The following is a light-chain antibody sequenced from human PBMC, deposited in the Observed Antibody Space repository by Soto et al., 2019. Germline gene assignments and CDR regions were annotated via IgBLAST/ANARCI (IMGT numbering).Light chain of an antibody. CDR3: SSNTSSHHL. J-gene: IGLJ2*01. CDR1: SCDVGGYNY. Sequence: QSALTQPASVSGAPGQSITISCTGTSCDVGGYNYVSWYQQLPGKAPKLMIYDLSNRPSGVSNRFSGSKSGNPASPTISGLQADDYSCYSCSSNTSSHHLFGGGTKLTVL. CDR2: DLS. V-gene: IGLV2-14*01.